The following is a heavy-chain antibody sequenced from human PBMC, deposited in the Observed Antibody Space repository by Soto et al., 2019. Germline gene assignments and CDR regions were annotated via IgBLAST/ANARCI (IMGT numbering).Heavy chain of an antibody. J-gene: IGHJ3*02. CDR1: GYSFTSYW. Sequence: GESLKISCKGSGYSFTSYWIGWVRQMPGKGLEWMGIIYPGDSDTRYSPSFQGQVTISADKSISTAYLQWGSLKASDTAMYYCARPGPSGYDLGDAFDIWGQGTMVTVSS. D-gene: IGHD5-12*01. CDR2: IYPGDSDT. CDR3: ARPGPSGYDLGDAFDI. V-gene: IGHV5-51*01.